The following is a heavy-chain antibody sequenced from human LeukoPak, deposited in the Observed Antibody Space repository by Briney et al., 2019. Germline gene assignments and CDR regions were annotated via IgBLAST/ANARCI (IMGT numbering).Heavy chain of an antibody. V-gene: IGHV1-69*05. CDR3: AREDHTANNWFDP. D-gene: IGHD5-18*01. Sequence: ASMTVSCTASGGSFSSYGISWVRQAPGQGLEWMGGIIPMLGRSNYAQKFQGRVTISTDESTSTAYMEMSSLRSEDTAVYYCAREDHTANNWFDPWGQGTLVTVSS. CDR2: IIPMLGRS. J-gene: IGHJ5*02. CDR1: GGSFSSYG.